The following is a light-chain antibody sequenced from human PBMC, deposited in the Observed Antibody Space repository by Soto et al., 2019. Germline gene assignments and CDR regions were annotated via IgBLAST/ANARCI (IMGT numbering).Light chain of an antibody. CDR2: GAS. CDR1: QSVGSN. J-gene: IGKJ2*01. Sequence: EIVMTQSPATLSVSPGERVTLSCRASQSVGSNLAWHQQKPGQAPRLLIYGASTRATGIPARFSGSGSGTEFSLTISSLQSEDFAVYYCQQYNNWPPYTFGQGTKLEIK. CDR3: QQYNNWPPYT. V-gene: IGKV3-15*01.